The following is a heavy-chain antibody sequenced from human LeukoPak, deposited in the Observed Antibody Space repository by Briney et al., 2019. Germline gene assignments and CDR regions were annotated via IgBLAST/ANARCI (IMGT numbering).Heavy chain of an antibody. CDR3: AREELGSRHDAFDI. CDR1: GGSIISDDYY. J-gene: IGHJ3*02. V-gene: IGHV4-30-4*01. CDR2: IHYSGST. D-gene: IGHD1-26*01. Sequence: SETLSLTCTVSGGSIISDDYYWSWIRQPPGKGLEWMGYIHYSGSTYYNPSLKSRLPISVDKSKNHFSLKLSSVTAADTAVYYCAREELGSRHDAFDIWGQGTKVTVSS.